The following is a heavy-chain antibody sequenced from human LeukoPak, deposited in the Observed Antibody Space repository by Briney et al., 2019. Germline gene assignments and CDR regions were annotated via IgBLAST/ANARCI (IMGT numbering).Heavy chain of an antibody. CDR3: ARTDDGDSGFFDY. CDR1: GCTFRSNW. J-gene: IGHJ4*02. CDR2: INQDGSDK. D-gene: IGHD4-17*01. Sequence: GGSLRLSCTASGCTFRSNWMSWVRQAPGKGLERVANINQDGSDKKYVDSVKGRFAISRDNAKNSLYLQMNSLRAEDTAVYYCARTDDGDSGFFDYWGQGTLVTVSS. V-gene: IGHV3-7*01.